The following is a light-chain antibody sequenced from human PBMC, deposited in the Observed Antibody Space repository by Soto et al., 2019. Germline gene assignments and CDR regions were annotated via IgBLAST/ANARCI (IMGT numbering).Light chain of an antibody. CDR2: DNN. Sequence: QSVLTQPPSVSGAPGQRVTISCTGSSSNIGAGFDVHWYQQLPGTGPKLLIYDNNSRPSGVPDRFSGSKSGNTASLTVSGLQAEDEADYFCCSHAGDNTYVFGTGTKLTVL. V-gene: IGLV1-40*01. J-gene: IGLJ1*01. CDR1: SSNIGAGFD. CDR3: CSHAGDNTYV.